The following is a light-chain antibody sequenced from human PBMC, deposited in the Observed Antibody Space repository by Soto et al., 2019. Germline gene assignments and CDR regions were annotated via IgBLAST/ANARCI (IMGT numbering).Light chain of an antibody. J-gene: IGLJ1*01. Sequence: QSVLTQPPSVSGAPGQRVTISCTGSSSNVGAGYDVHWYQQLPGTAPKLLIYSNSNRPSGVPDRFSGSKSGTSASLAITGLQAEDEGGYYCQSYDSRLSVVFGTGTKVTVL. V-gene: IGLV1-40*01. CDR3: QSYDSRLSVV. CDR1: SSNVGAGYD. CDR2: SNS.